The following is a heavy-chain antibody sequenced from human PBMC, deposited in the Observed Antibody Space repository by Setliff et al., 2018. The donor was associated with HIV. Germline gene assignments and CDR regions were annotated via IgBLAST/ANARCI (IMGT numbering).Heavy chain of an antibody. D-gene: IGHD3-10*01. CDR3: AIIRVNGSPY. Sequence: GGSLRLSCVASGLTFNRYWMSWVRQVPGKGLEWVATIKQDGSEIYYMDSVKGRFTISGDNARTSLYLEMSSLRDEDTAVYYCAIIRVNGSPYWGQGTPVTVSS. CDR2: IKQDGSEI. CDR1: GLTFNRYW. J-gene: IGHJ4*02. V-gene: IGHV3-7*03.